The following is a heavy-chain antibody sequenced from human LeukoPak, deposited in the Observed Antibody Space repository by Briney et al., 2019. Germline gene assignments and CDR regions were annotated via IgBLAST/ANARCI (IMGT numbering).Heavy chain of an antibody. J-gene: IGHJ4*02. Sequence: PSETLSLTCAVYGGSFSGYYWSWIRQPPGKGLEWIGEINHSGSTSYNPSLKSRATISVDTSKNQFSLKLSSVTAADTAVYYCARLRGRLGNWGQGTLVTVSS. D-gene: IGHD3-16*01. CDR3: ARLRGRLGN. CDR1: GGSFSGYY. CDR2: INHSGST. V-gene: IGHV4-34*01.